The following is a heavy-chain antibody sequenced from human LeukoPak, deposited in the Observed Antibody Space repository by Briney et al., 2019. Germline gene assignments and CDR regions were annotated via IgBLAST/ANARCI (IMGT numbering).Heavy chain of an antibody. J-gene: IGHJ4*02. V-gene: IGHV4-34*01. Sequence: SETLSLTCSVYSGSFSGYYWSWIRQPPGKGLEWIGEINHSVGTNYNPSLKSRVTMSLDTSKNQFSLKLSSVTAADTAVYSRITMLRGSRSAYYFDYWGQGTLVTVSS. D-gene: IGHD3-10*01. CDR1: SGSFSGYY. CDR2: INHSVGT. CDR3: ITMLRGSRSAYYFDY.